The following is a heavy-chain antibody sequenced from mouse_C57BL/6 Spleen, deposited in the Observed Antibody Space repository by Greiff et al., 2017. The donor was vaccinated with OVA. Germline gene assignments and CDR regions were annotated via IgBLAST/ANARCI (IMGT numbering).Heavy chain of an antibody. V-gene: IGHV1-26*01. CDR1: GYTFTDYY. J-gene: IGHJ4*01. CDR2: INPNNGGT. CDR3: ARGGLLYAMYY. Sequence: EVQLQQSGPELVKPGASVKISCKASGYTFTDYYMNWVKQSHGKSLEWIGDINPNNGGTSYNQKFKGKATLTVDKSSSTAYMELRSLTSEDSPVYYCARGGLLYAMYYWGQGTSVTVSS. D-gene: IGHD2-3*01.